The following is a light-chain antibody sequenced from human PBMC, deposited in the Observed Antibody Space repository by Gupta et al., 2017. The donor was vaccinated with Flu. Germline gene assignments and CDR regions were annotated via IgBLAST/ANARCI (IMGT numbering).Light chain of an antibody. Sequence: EIVLTQSPGPLSLSPGERATLSSRASQSVSSSYLAWYQQKPGQAPRLLIYGASSRATGIPDRFSGSGSGTDFTLTISRLEPEDFAVYYCQQYGSSPPITFGPGTKVDIK. CDR2: GAS. CDR1: QSVSSSY. J-gene: IGKJ3*01. V-gene: IGKV3-20*01. CDR3: QQYGSSPPIT.